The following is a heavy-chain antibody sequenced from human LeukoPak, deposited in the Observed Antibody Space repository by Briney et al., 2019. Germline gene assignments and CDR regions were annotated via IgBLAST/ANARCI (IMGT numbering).Heavy chain of an antibody. J-gene: IGHJ3*02. V-gene: IGHV3-73*01. CDR3: THGGDGNKTDALDI. CDR2: IRSKANSYAT. Sequence: SGGSLRLSCAASGFIFSGSAMHWVRQASGKGLEWVGRIRSKANSYATAYAASVKGRFTISRDDSKNTAYLQMNSLKTEDTAVYYCTHGGDGNKTDALDIWGQGTMVTVSS. D-gene: IGHD5-24*01. CDR1: GFIFSGSA.